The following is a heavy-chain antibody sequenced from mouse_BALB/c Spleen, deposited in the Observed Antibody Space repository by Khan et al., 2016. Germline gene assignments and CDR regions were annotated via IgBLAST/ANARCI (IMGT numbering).Heavy chain of an antibody. D-gene: IGHD2-12*01. CDR1: GYAFTNYL. Sequence: QVQLQQSGAELVRPGTSVKVSCKASGYAFTNYLIEWVKQRPGQGLEWIGVIIPGSGGTNYNEKFKGKATLTADQSSSTAYMQLSSLTSDDSAVYISARWSFRYDAGHTIDHWGQGTSVTVSS. CDR3: ARWSFRYDAGHTIDH. V-gene: IGHV1-54*01. J-gene: IGHJ4*01. CDR2: IIPGSGGT.